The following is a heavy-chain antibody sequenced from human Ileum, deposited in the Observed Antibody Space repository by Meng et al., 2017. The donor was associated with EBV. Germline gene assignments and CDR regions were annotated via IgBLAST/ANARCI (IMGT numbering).Heavy chain of an antibody. CDR1: GGSISSSNC. D-gene: IGHD6-19*01. V-gene: IGHV4-4*02. CDR2: IYHSGST. Sequence: LFQRGGEGLLKPSRSLSLTCDVLGGSISSSNCWRWVRQPPGKGREWIGEIYHSGSTNHNPSLKSRVTISVDKSKNQFSLNLSSVTAADTAVYYCARVGQWLPIDYWGQGTLVTVSS. CDR3: ARVGQWLPIDY. J-gene: IGHJ4*02.